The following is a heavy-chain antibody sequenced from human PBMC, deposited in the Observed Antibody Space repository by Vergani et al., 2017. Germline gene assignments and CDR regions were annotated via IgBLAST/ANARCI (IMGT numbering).Heavy chain of an antibody. V-gene: IGHV3-21*01. CDR3: ARDGRGYCSSTSCYEYYYYYMDV. Sequence: EVQLVESGGGLVKSGGSLRLSCAASGFTFSSYSMNWVRQAPGKGLEWVSSISSSSSYIYYADSVKGRFTISSDNAKNSLYLQMNSLRAEETAVYYCARDGRGYCSSTSCYEYYYYYMDVWGKGTTVTVSS. CDR2: ISSSSSYI. J-gene: IGHJ6*03. D-gene: IGHD2-2*01. CDR1: GFTFSSYS.